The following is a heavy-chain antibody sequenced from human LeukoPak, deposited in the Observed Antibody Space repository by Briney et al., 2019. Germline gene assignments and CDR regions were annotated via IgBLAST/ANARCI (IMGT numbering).Heavy chain of an antibody. Sequence: PSETLSLTCAVYGGSFSGYYWSWIRQPPGKGLEWIGEIYHSGSTNYNPSLKSRVTISVDKSKNQFSLKLSSVTAADTAVYYCARDRRGVIITFREYYFDYWGQGTLVTVSS. CDR2: IYHSGST. J-gene: IGHJ4*02. D-gene: IGHD3-10*01. V-gene: IGHV4-34*01. CDR1: GGSFSGYY. CDR3: ARDRRGVIITFREYYFDY.